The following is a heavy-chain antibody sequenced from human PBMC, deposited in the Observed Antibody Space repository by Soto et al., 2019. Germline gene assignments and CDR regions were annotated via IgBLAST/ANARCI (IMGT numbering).Heavy chain of an antibody. Sequence: GSLRLSCAASGFTFSNFWMSWVRQAPGKGLEWVANISQDGSDTYYVDSVKGRFTISRDNAKNSLYLQMSSLRAEDTALYYCARDKGNSGSTLFDYWGQGILVTVSS. CDR3: ARDKGNSGSTLFDY. CDR1: GFTFSNFW. J-gene: IGHJ4*02. CDR2: ISQDGSDT. D-gene: IGHD6-19*01. V-gene: IGHV3-7*01.